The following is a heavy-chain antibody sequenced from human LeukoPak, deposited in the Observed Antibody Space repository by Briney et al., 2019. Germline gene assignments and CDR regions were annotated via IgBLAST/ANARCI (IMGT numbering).Heavy chain of an antibody. V-gene: IGHV3-23*01. CDR3: ARSGAVRFDY. J-gene: IGHJ4*02. CDR1: GFTFSSYG. Sequence: GGSLRLSCAASGFTFSSYGMHWVRQAPGKGLEWVSAISGSGGSTYYADSVKGRFTISRDNSKNTLSLQVNSLRAEDTALYYCARSGAVRFDYWGQGTLVTVSS. CDR2: ISGSGGST. D-gene: IGHD3-16*01.